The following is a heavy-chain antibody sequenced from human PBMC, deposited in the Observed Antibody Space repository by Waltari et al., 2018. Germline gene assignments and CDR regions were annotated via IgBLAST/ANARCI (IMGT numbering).Heavy chain of an antibody. Sequence: HVQPEQPGAEGQKPGSSVKVSCQASGGTFSTYTVTWVRQAPGQGLEWMGSIIPFLGISKYAQSLQARLTITVDQSTNTGYMELNNLRPEDTGVYYCARSGEMKGTVDYWGQGTLVTVSS. CDR3: ARSGEMKGTVDY. CDR1: GGTFSTYT. V-gene: IGHV1-69*02. CDR2: IIPFLGIS. J-gene: IGHJ4*02. D-gene: IGHD1-1*01.